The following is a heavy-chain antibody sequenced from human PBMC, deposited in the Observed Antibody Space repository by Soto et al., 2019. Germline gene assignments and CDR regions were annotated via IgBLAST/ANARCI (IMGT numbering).Heavy chain of an antibody. CDR2: INHSGST. CDR1: GGSFSGYY. V-gene: IGHV4-34*01. CDR3: ARALRGYYGSVSYYGP. J-gene: IGHJ5*02. Sequence: PSETLSVTCGDYGGSFSGYYWGWIRRPPGKGLEWIGEINHSGSTNYNPSLKGRVTISVYTSKNQFSLKLSSVTAADTAVYYCARALRGYYGSVSYYGPWGQGTLVTVSS. D-gene: IGHD3-10*01.